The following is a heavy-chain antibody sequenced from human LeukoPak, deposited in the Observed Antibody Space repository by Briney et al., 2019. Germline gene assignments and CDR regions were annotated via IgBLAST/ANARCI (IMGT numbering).Heavy chain of an antibody. CDR3: AKAPDYCSSTSCYADY. V-gene: IGHV3-30*02. CDR2: IRYDGSNK. J-gene: IGHJ4*02. CDR1: GFTFSSYE. Sequence: GGSLRLSCAASGFTFSSYEMNWVRQAPGKGLEWVAFIRYDGSNKYYADSVKGRFTISRDNSKNTLYLQMNSLRAEDTAVYYCAKAPDYCSSTSCYADYWGQGTLVTVSS. D-gene: IGHD2-2*01.